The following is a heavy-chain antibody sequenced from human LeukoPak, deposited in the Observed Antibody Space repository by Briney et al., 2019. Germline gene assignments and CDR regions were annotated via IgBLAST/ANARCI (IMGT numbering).Heavy chain of an antibody. D-gene: IGHD6-13*01. V-gene: IGHV1-46*01. CDR3: ARGRLIAAAGTVSDY. Sequence: ASVKVSCKASGYTFTSYYMHWVRQAPGQGLEWMGIINPSGGSTSYAQKFQGRVTMTRDMSTSTVYMELSSLRSEDTAVYYCARGRLIAAAGTVSDYWGQGTLVTVSS. CDR1: GYTFTSYY. CDR2: INPSGGST. J-gene: IGHJ4*02.